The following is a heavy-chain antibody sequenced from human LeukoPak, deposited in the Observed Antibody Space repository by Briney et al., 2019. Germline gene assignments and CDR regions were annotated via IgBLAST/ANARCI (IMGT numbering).Heavy chain of an antibody. D-gene: IGHD3-22*01. J-gene: IGHJ4*02. CDR3: ARAGVDSSGYSNHDFDY. V-gene: IGHV5-51*01. CDR2: IYPGDSDT. CDR1: GYSLTSYW. Sequence: GESLKISCKGSGYSLTSYWIGWVRQMPGKGLEWMGIIYPGDSDTRYSPSFQGQVTISADKSISTAYLQWSSLKASDTAMYYCARAGVDSSGYSNHDFDYWGQGTLVTVSS.